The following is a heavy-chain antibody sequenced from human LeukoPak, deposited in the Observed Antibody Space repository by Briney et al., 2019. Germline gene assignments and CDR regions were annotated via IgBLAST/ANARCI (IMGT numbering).Heavy chain of an antibody. J-gene: IGHJ6*02. CDR2: INPNSGGT. CDR3: ASPAKGVRGVSYYYYYGMDV. D-gene: IGHD3-10*01. Sequence: GASVKVSCKASGYTFTGYYMHWVRQAPGQGLEWMGWINPNSGGTNCAQKFQGRVTMTRDTSISTAYMELSRLRSDDTAVYYCASPAKGVRGVSYYYYYGMDVWGQGTTVTVSS. V-gene: IGHV1-2*02. CDR1: GYTFTGYY.